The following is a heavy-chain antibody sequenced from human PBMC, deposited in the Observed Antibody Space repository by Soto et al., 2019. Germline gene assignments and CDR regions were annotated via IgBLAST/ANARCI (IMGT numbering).Heavy chain of an antibody. CDR1: GGTFSRHA. CDR3: ARGWGYDSNDYYYAY. V-gene: IGHV1-69*01. J-gene: IGHJ4*02. D-gene: IGHD3-22*01. Sequence: QVQLVQSGAEVRKPGSSVTVSCKASGGTFSRHAISWVRQAPGQGLEWMGGIIPIFGTANHAQKFQGRVTIIADESPSTVYMELSSLRSEDTAMYYCARGWGYDSNDYYYAYWGQGTLVIVSS. CDR2: IIPIFGTA.